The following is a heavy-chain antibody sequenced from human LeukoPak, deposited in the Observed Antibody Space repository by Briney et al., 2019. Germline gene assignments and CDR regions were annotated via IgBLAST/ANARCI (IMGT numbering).Heavy chain of an antibody. CDR1: EFTFSDYA. Sequence: GGSLRLSCVASEFTFSDYAMSWVRQAPGKGLVWVSAITGSRGSTYYADSVKGRFTISRDNSKNTLYLQMNSLRADDTAVYYCAKGKDCWGQGTLVTVSS. CDR3: AKGKDC. CDR2: ITGSRGST. J-gene: IGHJ4*02. V-gene: IGHV3-23*01.